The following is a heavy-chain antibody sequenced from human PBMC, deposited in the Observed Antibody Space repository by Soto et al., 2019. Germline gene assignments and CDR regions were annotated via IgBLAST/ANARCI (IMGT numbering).Heavy chain of an antibody. CDR2: INAGNGNT. V-gene: IGHV1-3*01. J-gene: IGHJ3*02. Sequence: GASVKVSCKASGYTFTSYAMHWVRQAPGQRLEWMGWINAGNGNTKYSQKFQGRVTITRDTSASTAYMELSSLRFEDTAVYFCATAIAADAFDICGRATMVTGS. CDR1: GYTFTSYA. D-gene: IGHD2-2*01. CDR3: ATAIAADAFDI.